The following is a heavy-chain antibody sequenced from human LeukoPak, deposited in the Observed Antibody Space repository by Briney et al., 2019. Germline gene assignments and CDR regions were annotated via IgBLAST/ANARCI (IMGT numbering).Heavy chain of an antibody. D-gene: IGHD3-22*01. J-gene: IGHJ4*02. CDR2: ISAYNGNT. Sequence: GASVKVSCKASGYTFTSYGISWVRQAPGQGLEWMGWISAYNGNTNYAQKLQGRVTMTPDTSTSTAYMELRSLRSDDTAVYYCARTWRFRSSGYYDYWGQGTLVTVSS. CDR1: GYTFTSYG. V-gene: IGHV1-18*01. CDR3: ARTWRFRSSGYYDY.